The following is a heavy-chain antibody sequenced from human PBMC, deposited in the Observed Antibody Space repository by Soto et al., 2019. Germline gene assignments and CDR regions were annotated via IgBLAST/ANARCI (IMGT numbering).Heavy chain of an antibody. D-gene: IGHD3-3*01. V-gene: IGHV3-23*01. CDR2: ISGGGRDT. CDR1: GFTFRSYA. Sequence: EVHLLESGGGLVQPGGSLRLSCSASGFTFRSYAMSWVRQAPGTGLERVSGISGGGRDTYYSDSVSGRVTISRDNSKNTLYLQMSLLRVEDSAVYVCAKDDRLEWFFPLDAWGQGTLGTVSS. CDR3: AKDDRLEWFFPLDA. J-gene: IGHJ5*02.